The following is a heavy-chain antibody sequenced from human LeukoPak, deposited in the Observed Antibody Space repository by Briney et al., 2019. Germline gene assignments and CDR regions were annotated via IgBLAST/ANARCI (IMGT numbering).Heavy chain of an antibody. J-gene: IGHJ4*02. V-gene: IGHV3-23*01. CDR3: AKGLTEHPDNKAVAGLN. CDR1: GFTFSRHA. Sequence: QSGGSLSHSCAPPGFTFSRHAMSWVRQAPGKGLAWVSAISGSGGRTYYADSVKGRFTISRDNSKNTLYLQMNSLRAEDTAVYCCAKGLTEHPDNKAVAGLNWGQGTLVTVSS. CDR2: ISGSGGRT. D-gene: IGHD6-19*01.